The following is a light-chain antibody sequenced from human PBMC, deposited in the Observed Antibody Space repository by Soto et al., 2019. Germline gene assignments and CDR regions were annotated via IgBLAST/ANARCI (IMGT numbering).Light chain of an antibody. V-gene: IGKV1-5*01. CDR3: QHYNSYAVT. CDR1: QSISNW. J-gene: IGKJ4*01. CDR2: DAS. Sequence: DIQMTQSPSTLSASVGDRVTITCRASQSISNWLAWYQQKPGKAPKFLIYDASSLESGLPSRFSGNGSGTEFSLTISSLQPDDFATYYCQHYNSYAVTFGGGTKVEIK.